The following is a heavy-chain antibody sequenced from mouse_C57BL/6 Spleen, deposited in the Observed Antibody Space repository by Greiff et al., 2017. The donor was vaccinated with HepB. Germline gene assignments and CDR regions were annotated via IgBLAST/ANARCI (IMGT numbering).Heavy chain of an antibody. Sequence: EVHLVESGGGLVQPGGSLKLSCAASGFTFSDYGMAWVRQAPRKGPEWVAFISNLAYSIYYADTVTGRFTISRENAKNTLYLEMSSLRSEDTAMYYCARQRGDYGEGYFDVWGTGTTVTVSS. J-gene: IGHJ1*03. CDR1: GFTFSDYG. D-gene: IGHD1-2*01. CDR2: ISNLAYSI. V-gene: IGHV5-15*01. CDR3: ARQRGDYGEGYFDV.